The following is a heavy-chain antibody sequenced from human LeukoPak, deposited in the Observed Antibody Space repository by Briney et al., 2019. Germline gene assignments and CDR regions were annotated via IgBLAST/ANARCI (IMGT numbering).Heavy chain of an antibody. CDR3: ARDRSRYSVFGVVIIPDAFDI. CDR2: IIPIFGTA. D-gene: IGHD3-3*01. V-gene: IGHV1-69*13. Sequence: SVKVSCKASGGTFSSYAISWVRQAPGQGLEWMGGIIPIFGTANYAQKFQGRVTITADESTSTAYMELSSLRSEDTAVYYCARDRSRYSVFGVVIIPDAFDIWGQGTMVTVSS. J-gene: IGHJ3*02. CDR1: GGTFSSYA.